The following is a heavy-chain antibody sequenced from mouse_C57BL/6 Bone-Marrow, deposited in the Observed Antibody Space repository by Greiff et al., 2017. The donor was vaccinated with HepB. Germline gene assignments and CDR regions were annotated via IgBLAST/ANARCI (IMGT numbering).Heavy chain of an antibody. Sequence: DVKLVESGGGLVQSGRSLRLSCATSGFTFSDFYMEWVRQAPGKGLEWIAASRNKANDYTTEYSASVKGRFIVCRDTSQSILYLQMNALRAEDTAIYYCARDAGSSYDWYFDVWGTGTTVTVSS. CDR1: GFTFSDFY. CDR2: SRNKANDYTT. CDR3: ARDAGSSYDWYFDV. J-gene: IGHJ1*03. D-gene: IGHD1-1*01. V-gene: IGHV7-1*01.